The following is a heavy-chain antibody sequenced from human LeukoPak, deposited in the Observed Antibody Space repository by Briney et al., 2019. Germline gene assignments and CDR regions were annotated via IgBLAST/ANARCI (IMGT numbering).Heavy chain of an antibody. CDR2: IRYDGSNK. CDR1: GFTFSSYG. D-gene: IGHD3-22*01. Sequence: GGSLRLSCAASGFTFSSYGMHWVCQAPGKGLEWVAFIRYDGSNKYYADSVKGRFTISRDNSKNTLYLQMNSLRAEDTAVYYCAKYDFHYYDSSGYYYDFQHWGQGTLVTVSS. CDR3: AKYDFHYYDSSGYYYDFQH. J-gene: IGHJ1*01. V-gene: IGHV3-30*02.